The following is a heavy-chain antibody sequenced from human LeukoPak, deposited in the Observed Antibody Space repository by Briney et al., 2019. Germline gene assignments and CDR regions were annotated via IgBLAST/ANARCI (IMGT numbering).Heavy chain of an antibody. V-gene: IGHV3-21*06. Sequence: GGSLRLSCGASGFTFSSYSMNWVRQAPGKGLEWVSCISSSGSYIYYADSVKGRFTISRDNAKNTLYLQMNGLRDEDTAVYYCARDPRNKGLDPWGQGTLVTVSS. D-gene: IGHD1/OR15-1a*01. CDR1: GFTFSSYS. CDR3: ARDPRNKGLDP. J-gene: IGHJ5*02. CDR2: ISSSGSYI.